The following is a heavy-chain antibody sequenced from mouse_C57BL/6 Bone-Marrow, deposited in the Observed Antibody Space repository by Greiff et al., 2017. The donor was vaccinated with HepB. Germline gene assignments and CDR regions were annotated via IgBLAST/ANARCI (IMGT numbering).Heavy chain of an antibody. CDR2: INPGSGST. V-gene: IGHV1-55*01. J-gene: IGHJ4*01. Sequence: VQLQQSGAELVKPGASVKMSCKASGYTFTSYWITWVKQRPGQGLEWIGDINPGSGSTNYNEKFKGKATLTVDTSSSTAYMQLSSLTSEGSAVSCCEHPRGYCAMAYWGQGTPVTVSS. CDR1: GYTFTSYW. CDR3: EHPRGYCAMAY.